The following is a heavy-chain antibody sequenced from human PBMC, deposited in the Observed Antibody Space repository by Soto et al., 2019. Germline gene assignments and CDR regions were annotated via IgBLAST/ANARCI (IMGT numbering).Heavy chain of an antibody. CDR1: GFMFSSAW. CDR3: VEGWNDF. Sequence: EVQLVESGGDLVNPGGSLRLSCVTSGFMFSSAWMSWVRQAPGKGLEWVGRIKSKADGGARDYAAPVKGRFSISRDDSKNTLYLQMNSLRAEDTAVYYCVEGWNDFWGQGTLVTVSS. CDR2: IKSKADGGAR. D-gene: IGHD1-1*01. J-gene: IGHJ4*02. V-gene: IGHV3-15*01.